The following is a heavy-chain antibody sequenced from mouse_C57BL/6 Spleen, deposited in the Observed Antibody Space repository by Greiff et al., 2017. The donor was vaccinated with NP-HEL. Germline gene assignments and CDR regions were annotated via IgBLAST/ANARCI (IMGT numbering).Heavy chain of an antibody. CDR2: INPSSGYT. J-gene: IGHJ2*01. CDR1: GYTFTSYT. CDR3: ASLLDFDD. D-gene: IGHD2-10*01. Sequence: VKLMESGAELARPGASVTMSCKASGYTFTSYTMHWVKQRPGQGLEWIGYINPSSGYTKYNQKFKDKATLTADKSSSTAYMQLSSLTSEDSAVYYCASLLDFDDWGQGTTLTVSS. V-gene: IGHV1-4*01.